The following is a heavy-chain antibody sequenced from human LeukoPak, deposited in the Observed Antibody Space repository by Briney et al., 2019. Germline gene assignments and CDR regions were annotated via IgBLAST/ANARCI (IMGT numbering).Heavy chain of an antibody. D-gene: IGHD2-2*03. Sequence: HSDTLSLTCTVSGGTFSSGDYNWRRNRQPPGQGLEWIGYIYYSGRTYYNPSLKSRVTISVGTSKSQFSLKLSSVPAADTAVYYCDSVDIVVVPAARGSSSWNYWGQGTLVTVSS. CDR2: IYYSGRT. CDR3: DSVDIVVVPAARGSSSWNY. CDR1: GGTFSSGDYN. J-gene: IGHJ4*02. V-gene: IGHV4-30-4*02.